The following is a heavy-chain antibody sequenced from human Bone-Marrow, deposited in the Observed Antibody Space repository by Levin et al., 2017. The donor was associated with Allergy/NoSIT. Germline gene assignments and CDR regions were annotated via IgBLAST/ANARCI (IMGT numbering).Heavy chain of an antibody. J-gene: IGHJ4*02. V-gene: IGHV3-23*01. CDR3: AKEVVSANDPEFFDY. D-gene: IGHD2-15*01. Sequence: RPGGSLRLSCTASGFTFSTYAMSWVRQAPGKGLEWVSAITGRGGGTGYADSVRGRFTISRDNSKNTVYLQMNSLRAEDTAVYYCAKEVVSANDPEFFDYWGQGTLVTVSS. CDR2: ITGRGGGT. CDR1: GFTFSTYA.